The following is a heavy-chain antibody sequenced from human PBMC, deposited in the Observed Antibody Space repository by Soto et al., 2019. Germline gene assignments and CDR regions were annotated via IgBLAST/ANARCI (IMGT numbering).Heavy chain of an antibody. CDR3: ARGGLLRGIFGVFIPAPFDY. D-gene: IGHD3-3*01. V-gene: IGHV3-30-3*01. Sequence: GGSLTLSCAASGFTFSSYAMHWVRQAPGKGLEWVAVISYDGSNKYYADSVKGRFTISRDNYKNTLYLQMNSLRADDTGVYYCARGGLLRGIFGVFIPAPFDYLGEGT. CDR2: ISYDGSNK. CDR1: GFTFSSYA. J-gene: IGHJ4*02.